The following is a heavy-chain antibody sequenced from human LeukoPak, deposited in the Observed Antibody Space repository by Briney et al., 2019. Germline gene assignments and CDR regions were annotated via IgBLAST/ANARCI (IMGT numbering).Heavy chain of an antibody. D-gene: IGHD1-26*01. V-gene: IGHV3-48*03. CDR3: ARDYHAWGATYAFDI. Sequence: GGSLRLSCAASGFTFSSYEMNWVRQAPGKGLEWVSYISSSGSTIYYADSVKGRFTISRDNAKNSLYLQMNSLRAKDTAVYYCARDYHAWGATYAFDIWGQGTMVTVSS. CDR2: ISSSGSTI. CDR1: GFTFSSYE. J-gene: IGHJ3*02.